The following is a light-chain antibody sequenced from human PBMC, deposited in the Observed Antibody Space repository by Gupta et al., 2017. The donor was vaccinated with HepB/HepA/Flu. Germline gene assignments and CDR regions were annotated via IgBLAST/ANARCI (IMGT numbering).Light chain of an antibody. CDR3: CSHVGSVV. Sequence: QSALTQPRSVSGSPGQSVTISCTGTRSDVGNYNYVSWYQHHPGKDPKLMIYDVTTRPAGVPDRFSGSKSGNTASLTISRLKAEDEADYYCCSHVGSVVFGGGTKLTVL. J-gene: IGLJ2*01. CDR1: RSDVGNYNY. CDR2: DVT. V-gene: IGLV2-11*01.